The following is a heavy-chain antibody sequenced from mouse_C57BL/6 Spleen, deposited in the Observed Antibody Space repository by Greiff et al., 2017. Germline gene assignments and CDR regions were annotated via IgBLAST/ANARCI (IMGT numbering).Heavy chain of an antibody. CDR1: GYSFTDYY. D-gene: IGHD2-4*01. CDR2: INPSTGGT. J-gene: IGHJ2*01. CDR3: ARGNYDYNHGDY. V-gene: IGHV1-42*01. Sequence: VQLKESGPELVKPGASVKISCKASGYSFTDYYMNWVKQSPEKSLEWIGQINPSTGGTTYNQKFKAKATLTVDKSSSTAYMQLKSLTSADSAVYYCARGNYDYNHGDYWGQGTTLTVSS.